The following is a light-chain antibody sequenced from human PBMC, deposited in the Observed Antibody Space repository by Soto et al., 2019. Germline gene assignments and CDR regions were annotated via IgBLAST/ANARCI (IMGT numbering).Light chain of an antibody. J-gene: IGKJ4*01. CDR3: QQYDSYSPLT. Sequence: DIQLTQSHSTLSASVGEKVTLTCLASQSIRKRSVWYQEEARTGPKLLIYDAFNLESGVPSRFGRSGSGTEFTLTIRSLQPDDFATYYCQQYDSYSPLTFGGGTKVDIK. CDR2: DAF. V-gene: IGKV1-5*01. CDR1: QSIRKR.